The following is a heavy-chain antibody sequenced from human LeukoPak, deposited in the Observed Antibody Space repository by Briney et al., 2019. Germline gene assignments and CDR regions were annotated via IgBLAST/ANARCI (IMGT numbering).Heavy chain of an antibody. Sequence: ASVKVSCKASGYTFTGYYVHWVRQAPGQGIEWMGWINPNSGGTNYAQKFQGRVTMTRDTSISTAYMELSRLRSDDTAVYYCAKEGGYCSSGTCYPWWFDPWGQGTLVTVTS. CDR1: GYTFTGYY. CDR2: INPNSGGT. CDR3: AKEGGYCSSGTCYPWWFDP. D-gene: IGHD2-15*01. V-gene: IGHV1-2*02. J-gene: IGHJ5*02.